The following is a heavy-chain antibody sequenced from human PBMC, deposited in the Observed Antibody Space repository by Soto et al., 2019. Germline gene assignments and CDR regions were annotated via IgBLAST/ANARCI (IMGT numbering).Heavy chain of an antibody. CDR1: GGSVSSSQW. CDR3: ASKPYKWNIWMVY. J-gene: IGHJ4*02. Sequence: QVHLRESGPRLVKPSGTLSLTCAFSGGSVSSSQWWTWVRQAPGKGLEWLGEIYHVGINKYNPSLKRGDTISADKSTNHFSLNLRSVTAADTAVYYCASKPYKWNIWMVYWGRGILVTVSS. D-gene: IGHD1-1*01. V-gene: IGHV4-4*02. CDR2: IYHVGIN.